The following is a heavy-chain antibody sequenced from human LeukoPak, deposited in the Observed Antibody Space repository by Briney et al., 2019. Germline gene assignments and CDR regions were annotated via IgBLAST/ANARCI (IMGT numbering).Heavy chain of an antibody. CDR3: ARDFAYYYDSRGFDY. Sequence: GGSLRLSCAASGFTFSSYSMNWVRQAPGKGLEWVSSISSSSSYIYYADSVKGRFTISRDNAKNSLYLQMNSLRAEDTAVYYCARDFAYYYDSRGFDYWGQGTLVTVSS. D-gene: IGHD3-22*01. J-gene: IGHJ4*02. CDR1: GFTFSSYS. CDR2: ISSSSSYI. V-gene: IGHV3-21*01.